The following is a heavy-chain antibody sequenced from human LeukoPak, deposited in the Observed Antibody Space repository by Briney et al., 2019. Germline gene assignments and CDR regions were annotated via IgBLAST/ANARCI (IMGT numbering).Heavy chain of an antibody. CDR1: GGSFSGYY. Sequence: SETLSLTCAVYGGSFSGYYWSWIRQPPGKGLEWIGEINHSGSTNYNPSLKSRVTISVDTSKNQFSLKLSSVTAADTAVYYCARGREEDGYNSYLARLSIPHLDYWGQGTLVTVSS. CDR2: INHSGST. J-gene: IGHJ4*02. D-gene: IGHD5-24*01. V-gene: IGHV4-34*01. CDR3: ARGREEDGYNSYLARLSIPHLDY.